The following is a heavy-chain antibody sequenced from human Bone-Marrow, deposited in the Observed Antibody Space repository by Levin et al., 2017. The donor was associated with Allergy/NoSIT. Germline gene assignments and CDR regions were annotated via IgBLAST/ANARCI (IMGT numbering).Heavy chain of an antibody. CDR3: AREYSSSSGREFDY. D-gene: IGHD6-13*01. CDR2: IRSSGSSI. V-gene: IGHV3-48*03. Sequence: GGSLRLSCAASGFTFISYEMNWVRQAPGKGLEWVSYIRSSGSSIYYADSVKGRFTISRDNAKNSLYLQMNSLRAEDTAVYFCAREYSSSSGREFDYWGQGTLVTVSS. CDR1: GFTFISYE. J-gene: IGHJ4*02.